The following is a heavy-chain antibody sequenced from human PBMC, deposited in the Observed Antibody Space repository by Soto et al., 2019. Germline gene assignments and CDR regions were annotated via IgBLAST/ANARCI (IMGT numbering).Heavy chain of an antibody. V-gene: IGHV3-11*03. Sequence: ESGGGLVKPGGSLRLSCAASGFTFSDYYMSWIRQAPGKGPEWVSYISSSSSYTNYADSVKGRFTISRDNAKNSLYLQMNSLRAEDTAVYYCARTIAAAGGRRYFDLWGRGTLVTVSS. CDR2: ISSSSSYT. CDR1: GFTFSDYY. CDR3: ARTIAAAGGRRYFDL. D-gene: IGHD6-13*01. J-gene: IGHJ2*01.